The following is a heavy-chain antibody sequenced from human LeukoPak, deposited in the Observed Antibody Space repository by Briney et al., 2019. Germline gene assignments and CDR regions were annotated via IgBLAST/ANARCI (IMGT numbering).Heavy chain of an antibody. J-gene: IGHJ4*02. Sequence: SETLSLTCTVSGGSISSYYWSWIRQPPGKRLEWIGYIYYSGSTYYNPSLKSRVTISVDTSKNQFSLKLSSVTAADTAVYYCAGQQPLAYIDYWGQGTLVTVSS. CDR3: AGQQPLAYIDY. CDR1: GGSISSYY. D-gene: IGHD6-13*01. CDR2: IYYSGST. V-gene: IGHV4-59*08.